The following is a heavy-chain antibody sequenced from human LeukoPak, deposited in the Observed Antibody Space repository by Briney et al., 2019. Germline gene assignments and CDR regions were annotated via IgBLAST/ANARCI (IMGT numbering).Heavy chain of an antibody. V-gene: IGHV3-53*01. CDR3: ARGGAYYWNPRY. CDR1: GFSLTTHY. D-gene: IGHD1-20*01. Sequence: PGGSLRLSCVACGFSLTTHYMRWVRQAPGKGLEWVALLYTDGTTYYANSVEGRFSISRDDSKNTIYLQTNSLRAEGAAVYYCARGGAYYWNPRYWGQGTLVTVSS. J-gene: IGHJ4*02. CDR2: LYTDGTT.